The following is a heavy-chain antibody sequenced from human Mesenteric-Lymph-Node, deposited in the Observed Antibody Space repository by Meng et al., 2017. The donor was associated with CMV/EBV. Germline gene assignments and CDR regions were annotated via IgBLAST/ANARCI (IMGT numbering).Heavy chain of an antibody. J-gene: IGHJ4*02. CDR2: VSYSGTT. CDR1: GASITTFY. Sequence: SETLSLTCTVSGASITTFYWAWIRQPLGKTLEWLGYVSYSGTTNYNPSLRSRVTISRDASNNHFSLQLRSVTAADTAIYYCARDAYNSFDFWSRGSQVTVSS. D-gene: IGHD1-14*01. V-gene: IGHV4-59*13. CDR3: ARDAYNSFDF.